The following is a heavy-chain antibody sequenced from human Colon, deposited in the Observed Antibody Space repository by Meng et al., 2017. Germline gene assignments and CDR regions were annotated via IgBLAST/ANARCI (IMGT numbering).Heavy chain of an antibody. CDR1: GFTFSSYA. CDR3: AKDGQSLGATFDY. V-gene: IGHV3-23*01. Sequence: GGSLRLSCAASGFTFSSYAMSWVRQAPGKGLEWVSAISGSGGSTYYADSVKGRFTISRDNSKNTLYLQMNSLRDEDTAVYYCAKDGQSLGATFDYWGQGTLVTVSS. D-gene: IGHD1-26*01. J-gene: IGHJ4*02. CDR2: ISGSGGST.